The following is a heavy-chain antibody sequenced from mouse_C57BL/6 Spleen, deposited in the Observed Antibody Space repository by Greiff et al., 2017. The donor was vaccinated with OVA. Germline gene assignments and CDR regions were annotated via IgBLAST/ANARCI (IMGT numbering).Heavy chain of an antibody. CDR2: IHPNSGST. CDR1: GYTFTSYW. D-gene: IGHD2-4*01. Sequence: VQLQQPGAELVKPGASVKLSCKASGYTFTSYWMHWVKQRPGQGLEWIGMIHPNSGSTNYNEKFKSKATLTVDKSSSTAYMQLSSLTSEDSAVYYWARRYDYEWYFDVWGTGTTVTVSS. CDR3: ARRYDYEWYFDV. J-gene: IGHJ1*03. V-gene: IGHV1-64*01.